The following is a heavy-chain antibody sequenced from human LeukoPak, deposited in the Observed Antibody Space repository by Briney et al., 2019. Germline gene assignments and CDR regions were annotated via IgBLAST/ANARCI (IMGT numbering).Heavy chain of an antibody. CDR3: ARDLLCRRFLEGCPYYYYMDV. CDR2: ISSSSSTI. Sequence: PGGSLRLSCAASGFTFSSYSMNWVRQAPGKGLEWVSYISSSSSTIYYADSVKGRFTISRDNAKNSLYLQMNSLRAEDTAVYYCARDLLCRRFLEGCPYYYYMDVWGKGTTVTVSS. CDR1: GFTFSSYS. J-gene: IGHJ6*03. D-gene: IGHD3-3*01. V-gene: IGHV3-48*01.